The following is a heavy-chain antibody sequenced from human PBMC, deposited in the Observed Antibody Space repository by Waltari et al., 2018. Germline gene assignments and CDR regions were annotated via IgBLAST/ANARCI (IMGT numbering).Heavy chain of an antibody. Sequence: QVQLVQSGAEVKKPGSSVKVSCKASGGTFSSYAISWVRQAPGHGLGWMGRIIPIFGTANYAQKFQGRITITADKSTSTAYMELSSLRSEDTAVYYCARYHSGSYYGAHYYYYYGMDVWGQGTTVTVSS. CDR1: GGTFSSYA. CDR2: IIPIFGTA. D-gene: IGHD1-26*01. V-gene: IGHV1-69*08. J-gene: IGHJ6*02. CDR3: ARYHSGSYYGAHYYYYYGMDV.